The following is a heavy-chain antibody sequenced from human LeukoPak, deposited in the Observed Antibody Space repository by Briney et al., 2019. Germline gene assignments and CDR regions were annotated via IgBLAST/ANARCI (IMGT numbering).Heavy chain of an antibody. D-gene: IGHD6-13*01. J-gene: IGHJ6*02. CDR3: ARSYSSSDHYYYYGMDV. CDR2: INYIRTT. Sequence: SETLSLTCTFSGGSISSYYWSWIRQPPGKGLEWIGYINYIRTTDYNPSLKSRVTISLDTSKNRFSLKLSSVTAADTAMYYCARSYSSSDHYYYYGMDVWGQGTTVTVSS. V-gene: IGHV4-59*08. CDR1: GGSISSYY.